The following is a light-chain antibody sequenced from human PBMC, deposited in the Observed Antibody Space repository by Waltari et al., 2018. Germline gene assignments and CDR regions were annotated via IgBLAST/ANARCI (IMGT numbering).Light chain of an antibody. V-gene: IGLV1-47*01. J-gene: IGLJ3*02. CDR2: RNN. Sequence: QSVLTQPPSASGTPGQRVTISCSGSSSNIGSNYVYWYQQLPGTAPKLLIYRNNQQPSGVPDRFAGSKSGTSASLAISGLRSEDEADYYWAAWDDSLSGPVFGGGTKLTVL. CDR3: AAWDDSLSGPV. CDR1: SSNIGSNY.